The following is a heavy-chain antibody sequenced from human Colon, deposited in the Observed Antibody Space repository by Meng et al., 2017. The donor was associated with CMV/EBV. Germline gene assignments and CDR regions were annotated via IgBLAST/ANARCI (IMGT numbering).Heavy chain of an antibody. Sequence: GGSLRLSCAASGFTFSSYWMHWVRQSPGKGLVWVARIDSGEINRSDESKTRYADSVKGRFTIFRDNAKNTLHLQMDSLRTDDTAVYYCARYCTGGSCLQDNYYYYAMDVWGQGTTVTVSS. CDR3: ARYCTGGSCLQDNYYYYAMDV. CDR1: GFTFSSYW. V-gene: IGHV3-74*01. J-gene: IGHJ6*02. CDR2: IDSGEINRSDESKT. D-gene: IGHD2-15*01.